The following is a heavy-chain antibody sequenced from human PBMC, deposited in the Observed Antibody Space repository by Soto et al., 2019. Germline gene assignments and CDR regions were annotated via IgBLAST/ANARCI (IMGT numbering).Heavy chain of an antibody. CDR1: GFTFTSSA. V-gene: IGHV1-58*02. J-gene: IGHJ3*02. Sequence: ASVKVSCKASGFTFTSSAMQWVRQARGQRLEWIGWIVVGSVNTNYAQKFQERVTITRDMSTSTAYMELSSLRSEDTAVYYCAAAYGDYVDAFDIWGQGTMVTVSS. CDR3: AAAYGDYVDAFDI. CDR2: IVVGSVNT. D-gene: IGHD4-17*01.